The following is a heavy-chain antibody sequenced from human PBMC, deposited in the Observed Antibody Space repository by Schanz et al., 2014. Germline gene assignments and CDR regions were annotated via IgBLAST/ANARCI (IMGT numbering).Heavy chain of an antibody. D-gene: IGHD3-3*01. V-gene: IGHV1-46*01. CDR2: INPSGGST. Sequence: QVQLVQSGVEVKKPGASVKISCQASGYTFSNYGISWVRQAPGQGLEWMGVINPSGGSTIYAQKXXXXXXMXXVTSTSTVSMELSSLRSEDTAVYYCARGTRVRTTDFWSGLYYFDYWGQGTLVTVSS. CDR3: ARGTRVRTTDFWSGLYYFDY. CDR1: GYTFSNYG. J-gene: IGHJ4*02.